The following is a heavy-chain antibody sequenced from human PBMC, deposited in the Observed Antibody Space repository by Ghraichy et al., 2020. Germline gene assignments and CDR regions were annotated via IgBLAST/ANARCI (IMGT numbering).Heavy chain of an antibody. D-gene: IGHD3-16*01. V-gene: IGHV3-23*01. CDR1: GFTFSSYA. CDR3: AGGLTYYYYGMDV. CDR2: ISGSGGST. J-gene: IGHJ6*02. Sequence: GGSLRLSCAASGFTFSSYAMSWVRQAPGKGLEWVSAISGSGGSTYYADSVKGRFTISRDNSKNTLYLQMNSLRAEDTAVYYCAGGLTYYYYGMDVWGQGTTVTVSS.